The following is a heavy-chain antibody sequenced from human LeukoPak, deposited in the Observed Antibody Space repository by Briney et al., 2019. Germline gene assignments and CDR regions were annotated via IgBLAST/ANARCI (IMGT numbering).Heavy chain of an antibody. D-gene: IGHD1-26*01. CDR1: GGSISSSSYY. Sequence: SETLSLTCTVSGGSISSSSYYWGWIRQPPGKGLEWIGSIYYSGSTYYNPSLKSRVTISVDTSKNQFSLKLSSVTAADTAVYYCARVEGYYGPSDYWGQGTLVTVSS. V-gene: IGHV4-39*07. J-gene: IGHJ4*02. CDR3: ARVEGYYGPSDY. CDR2: IYYSGST.